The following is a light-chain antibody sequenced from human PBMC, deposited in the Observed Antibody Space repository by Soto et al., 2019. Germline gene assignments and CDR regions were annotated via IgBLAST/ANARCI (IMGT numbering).Light chain of an antibody. V-gene: IGKV3-20*01. Sequence: EIVLTQSPCTLALSPWERATLSCRASQIVSSSYLAWYQQKPGQAPRFLIYGASSRATGIPDRFSGSGSGTDFTLTISRLEPEDFAVYYCQQYGSSPWTFGQGTKVEIK. J-gene: IGKJ1*01. CDR3: QQYGSSPWT. CDR1: QIVSSSY. CDR2: GAS.